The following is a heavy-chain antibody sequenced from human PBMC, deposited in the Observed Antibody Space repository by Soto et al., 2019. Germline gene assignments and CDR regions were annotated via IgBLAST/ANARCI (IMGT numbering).Heavy chain of an antibody. CDR2: INPIGGTT. CDR3: AREAWASSPNFDY. V-gene: IGHV1-46*01. CDR1: GYTFTNYF. Sequence: ASVKVACKASGYTFTNYFMHWVRQAPGQGPEWMGIINPIGGTTTYAQKLRGRVPMKRETSTSTVYMEFSSLRSEDTAVFYCAREAWASSPNFDYWGQGTLVTVPS. D-gene: IGHD6-13*01. J-gene: IGHJ4*02.